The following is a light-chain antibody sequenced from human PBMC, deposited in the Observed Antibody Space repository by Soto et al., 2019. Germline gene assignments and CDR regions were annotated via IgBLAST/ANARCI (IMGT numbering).Light chain of an antibody. CDR2: GAS. Sequence: AIRMTQSPSSLSASAGDIVAIACRASQDVGRYLAWYQQKPGQAPKLLIYGASTLQSGVPSRFSGGGSGTDFTLTISCLQSEDFATYFCQHYKNYPWTFGQGTKVDIK. V-gene: IGKV1-8*01. J-gene: IGKJ1*01. CDR1: QDVGRY. CDR3: QHYKNYPWT.